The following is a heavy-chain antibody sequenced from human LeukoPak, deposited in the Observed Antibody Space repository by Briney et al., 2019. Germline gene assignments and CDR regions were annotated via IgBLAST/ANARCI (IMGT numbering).Heavy chain of an antibody. Sequence: SETLSLTCTVSGYSISSGYYWGWIRQPPGKGLEWIGSIYHSGSTYYNPSLKSRVTISVDTSKNQFSLRLSSVTAADTAVYYCAGTYYYGSGSHSFVFNFDYWGQGTLVTVSS. CDR2: IYHSGST. J-gene: IGHJ4*02. V-gene: IGHV4-38-2*02. D-gene: IGHD3-10*01. CDR3: AGTYYYGSGSHSFVFNFDY. CDR1: GYSISSGYY.